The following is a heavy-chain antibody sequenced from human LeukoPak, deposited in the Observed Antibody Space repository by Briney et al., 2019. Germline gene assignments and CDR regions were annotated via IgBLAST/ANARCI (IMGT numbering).Heavy chain of an antibody. CDR3: AKDREGGYCSGGSCSFDY. CDR2: ISWNSGSI. V-gene: IGHV3-9*01. Sequence: GGSLRLSCAASGFTFDDYAMHWVRQAPGKGLEWVSGISWNSGSIGYADSVKGRFTISRDNSKNTLYLQMNSLRAEDTAVYYCAKDREGGYCSGGSCSFDYWGQGTLVTVSS. D-gene: IGHD2-15*01. CDR1: GFTFDDYA. J-gene: IGHJ4*02.